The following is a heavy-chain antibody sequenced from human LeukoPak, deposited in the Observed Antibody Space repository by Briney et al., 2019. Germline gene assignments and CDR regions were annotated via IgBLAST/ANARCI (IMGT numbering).Heavy chain of an antibody. Sequence: SEILSLTCAVYGGSFSGYYWSWIRQPPGKGLEWIGEINHSGSTNYNPSLKSRVTISVDTSKNQFSQKLSSVTAADTAVYYCARVVLRYCSSTSCYRAGRFDYWGQGTLVTVSS. V-gene: IGHV4-34*01. CDR1: GGSFSGYY. J-gene: IGHJ4*02. D-gene: IGHD2-2*01. CDR3: ARVVLRYCSSTSCYRAGRFDY. CDR2: INHSGST.